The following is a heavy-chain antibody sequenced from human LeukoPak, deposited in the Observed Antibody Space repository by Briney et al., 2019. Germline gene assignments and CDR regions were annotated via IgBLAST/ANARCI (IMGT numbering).Heavy chain of an antibody. D-gene: IGHD3-10*01. J-gene: IGHJ3*02. CDR2: IKQDGSEK. Sequence: GGSLRLSCAASGFTFSTYWMSWVRQAPGKGLEWVANIKQDGSEKYYVDSVKGRFTISRDNAKNSLYLQMNSLRAEDTAVYYCARIITMVRGVPGAFDIWGQGTMVTVSS. CDR3: ARIITMVRGVPGAFDI. CDR1: GFTFSTYW. V-gene: IGHV3-7*04.